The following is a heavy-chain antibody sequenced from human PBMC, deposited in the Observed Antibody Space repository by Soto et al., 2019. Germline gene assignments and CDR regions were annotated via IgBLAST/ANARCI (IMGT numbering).Heavy chain of an antibody. CDR3: AIYHPSPYYYGMDV. V-gene: IGHV6-1*01. CDR2: TYYRSRWYS. Sequence: SQTLSLTCAISGDTVSSNSAAWNWIRQSPSRGLEWLGRTYYRSRWYSDYAISVKSRITINPDTSKNQFSLQLNSVTPEDTAVYYCAIYHPSPYYYGMDVWGQGTTVTVSS. CDR1: GDTVSSNSAA. J-gene: IGHJ6*02.